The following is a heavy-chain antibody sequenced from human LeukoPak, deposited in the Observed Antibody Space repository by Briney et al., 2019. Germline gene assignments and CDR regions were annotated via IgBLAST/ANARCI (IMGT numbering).Heavy chain of an antibody. CDR3: AELGITMIGGV. Sequence: GGSLRLSCAASGFTFSNYEINWVRQAPGRGLEWISYISSSGSTIYYADSVKGRFTISRDNAKNSLYLQMNSLRAEDTAVYYCAELGITMIGGVWGKGTTVTISS. D-gene: IGHD3-10*02. J-gene: IGHJ6*04. CDR2: ISSSGSTI. CDR1: GFTFSNYE. V-gene: IGHV3-48*03.